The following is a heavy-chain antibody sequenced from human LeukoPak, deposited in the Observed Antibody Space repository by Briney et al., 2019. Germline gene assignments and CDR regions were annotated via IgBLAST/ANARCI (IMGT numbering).Heavy chain of an antibody. V-gene: IGHV3-21*01. J-gene: IGHJ4*02. CDR2: ITGDSAYI. CDR1: GFTFSTYA. D-gene: IGHD2-2*01. CDR3: ARYGVSSSTSYIDF. Sequence: PGGSLRLSCAASGFTFSTYAMNWVRQAPGEGLKWVSCITGDSAYIYYADSVKGRFTISRDNAKNSLYLQMNSLRAEDTAVYYCARYGVSSSTSYIDFRGQGTLVTVSS.